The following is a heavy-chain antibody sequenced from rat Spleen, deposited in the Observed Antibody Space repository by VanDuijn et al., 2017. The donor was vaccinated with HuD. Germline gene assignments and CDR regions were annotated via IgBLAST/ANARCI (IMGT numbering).Heavy chain of an antibody. V-gene: IGHV2-15*01. CDR3: TRESLPGYNSHWFVF. J-gene: IGHJ3*01. Sequence: QVQLKESGPGLVQPSQTLSLTCTVSGFSLTNYGVNWVRQPPGKGLEWIGAIRSGGTTDYNSALKSRLSISRDTSKSQVFLKMNSLQTEDTATYFCTRESLPGYNSHWFVFWGQGTLVTVSS. D-gene: IGHD1-4*01. CDR2: IRSGGTT. CDR1: GFSLTNYG.